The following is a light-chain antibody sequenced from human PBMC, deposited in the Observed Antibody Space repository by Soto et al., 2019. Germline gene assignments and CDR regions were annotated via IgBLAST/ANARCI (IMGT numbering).Light chain of an antibody. CDR3: QQRSGWPLT. V-gene: IGKV3-11*01. CDR2: DAS. CDR1: QSVTTY. Sequence: EIVLTQSPATLSLSPGERATLSCRASQSVTTYLAWYQQKPGQAPRLLIYDASNRATGIPARFSGSGSGTDFTLTISSLEPEDFAVYYCQQRSGWPLTFGGGTKVVIK. J-gene: IGKJ4*01.